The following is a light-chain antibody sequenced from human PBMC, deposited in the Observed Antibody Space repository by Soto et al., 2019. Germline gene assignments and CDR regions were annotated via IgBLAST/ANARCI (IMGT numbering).Light chain of an antibody. V-gene: IGKV1-5*01. CDR2: DAS. CDR3: QQYNTYST. Sequence: DIQMTQSPSAVSASVGDRVTITCRASQSISSWLAWYQQKPGKAPKLLIYDASTLRSGVPSRFSGGGSGTEFTLTISSLQPDDFATYYCQQYNTYSTFGQGTRLE. J-gene: IGKJ5*01. CDR1: QSISSW.